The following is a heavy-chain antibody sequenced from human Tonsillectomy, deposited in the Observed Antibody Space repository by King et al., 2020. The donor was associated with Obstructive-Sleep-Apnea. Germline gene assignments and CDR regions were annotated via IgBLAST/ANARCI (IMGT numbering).Heavy chain of an antibody. CDR1: GFTFGDYA. CDR3: AKGTVGQQLDWYFDL. CDR2: RSWNRNSI. Sequence: QLVQSGGNLVQPGRSLRLSCAASGFTFGDYAMHWVRQRPGKGLEWVLGRSWNRNSIAYADSVKGRFTISRDNPKNSLYLEMDSLTPEDTAFYYCAKGTVGQQLDWYFDLWGRGTLVTVSS. J-gene: IGHJ2*01. D-gene: IGHD6-13*01. V-gene: IGHV3-9*01.